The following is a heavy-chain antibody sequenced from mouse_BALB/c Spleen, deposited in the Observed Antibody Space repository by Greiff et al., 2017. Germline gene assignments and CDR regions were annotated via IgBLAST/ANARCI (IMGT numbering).Heavy chain of an antibody. D-gene: IGHD2-2*01. V-gene: IGHV1-14*01. CDR1: GYTFTSYV. CDR2: INPYNDGT. Sequence: VQLKQSGPELVKPGASVKMSCKASGYTFTSYVMHWVKQKPGQGLEWIGYINPYNDGTKYNEKFKGKATLTSDKSSSTAYMELSSLTSEDSAVYYCARSLYYGYDEFADWGQGTLVTVSA. J-gene: IGHJ3*01. CDR3: ARSLYYGYDEFAD.